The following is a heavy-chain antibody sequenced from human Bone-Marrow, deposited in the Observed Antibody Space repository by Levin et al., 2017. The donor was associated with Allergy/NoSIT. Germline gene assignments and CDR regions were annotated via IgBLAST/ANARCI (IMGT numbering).Heavy chain of an antibody. V-gene: IGHV3-33*01. CDR1: GFTFSSYG. D-gene: IGHD3-10*01. J-gene: IGHJ4*02. CDR2: IWYDGSNK. Sequence: GESLKISCAASGFTFSSYGMHWVRQAPGKGLEWVAVIWYDGSNKYYADSVKGRFTISRDNSKNTLYLQMNSLRAEDTAVYYCARGNPKLLWFGELFVFDYWGQGTLVTVSS. CDR3: ARGNPKLLWFGELFVFDY.